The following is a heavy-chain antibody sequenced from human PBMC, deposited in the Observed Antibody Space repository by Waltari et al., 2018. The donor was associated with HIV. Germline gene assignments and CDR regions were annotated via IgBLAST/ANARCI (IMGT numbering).Heavy chain of an antibody. CDR3: ARGGDGYNLAHAFDI. CDR1: GVSFSSKPYY. CDR2: IYHSAST. Sequence: QVQLQESGPGLVKPSETLSPTCTVSGVSFSSKPYYWSWIRQPPGKGLEWIGYIYHSASTNYNPSLKSRVTISVDTSKNQFSLRLTSVTAADTAVYYCARGGDGYNLAHAFDIWGQGTMVTVSS. D-gene: IGHD5-12*01. V-gene: IGHV4-61*01. J-gene: IGHJ3*02.